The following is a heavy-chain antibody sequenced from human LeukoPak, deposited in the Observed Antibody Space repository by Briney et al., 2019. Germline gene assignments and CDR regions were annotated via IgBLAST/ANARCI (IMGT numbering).Heavy chain of an antibody. CDR1: GFTFSSYA. Sequence: GGSLGLSCAASGFTFSSYAMSWVRQAPGKGLEWVSAISGSGGSTYYADSVKGRFTISRDNSKNTLYLQMNSLRAEDTAVYYCAKDGGRYYYYYGMDVWGQGTTVTVSS. D-gene: IGHD3-16*01. J-gene: IGHJ6*02. CDR3: AKDGGRYYYYYGMDV. V-gene: IGHV3-23*01. CDR2: ISGSGGST.